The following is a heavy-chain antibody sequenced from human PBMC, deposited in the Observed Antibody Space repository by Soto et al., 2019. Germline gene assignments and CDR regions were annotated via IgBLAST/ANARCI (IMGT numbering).Heavy chain of an antibody. J-gene: IGHJ4*02. D-gene: IGHD6-13*01. CDR3: ARRGDSGSWYWDY. CDR1: GGSISSSSYY. CDR2: IYYSGST. Sequence: QLQLQESGPGLVKPSETLSLTCTVSGGSISSSSYYWGWIRQPPGKGLEWIGSIYYSGSTYYNPSLKSRVPIPVDTSKKPFSLKLSSVTAADTAVYYCARRGDSGSWYWDYWGQGTLVTVSS. V-gene: IGHV4-39*01.